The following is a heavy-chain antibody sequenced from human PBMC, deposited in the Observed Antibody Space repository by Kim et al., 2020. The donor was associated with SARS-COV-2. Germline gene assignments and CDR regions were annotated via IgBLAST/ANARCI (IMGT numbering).Heavy chain of an antibody. CDR2: ISGDGTFT. D-gene: IGHD3-10*02. CDR1: GFTSSTSW. Sequence: GGSLRLFCAASGFTSSTSWINWVRQAPGKGLEWVSRISGDGTFTHYADPVKGRFTMSIDSAENTLYLQMNSLSAADTAVYYCARGMFSTGFDVWGQGTTVSVSS. V-gene: IGHV3-74*01. J-gene: IGHJ6*02. CDR3: ARGMFSTGFDV.